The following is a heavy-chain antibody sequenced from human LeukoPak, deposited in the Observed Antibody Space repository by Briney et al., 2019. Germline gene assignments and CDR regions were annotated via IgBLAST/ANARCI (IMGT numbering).Heavy chain of an antibody. CDR2: INHSGST. Sequence: SETLSLTCAVYGGSFSGYYWSWIRQPPGKGLEWIGEINHSGSTNYNPSLKSRVTISVDTSKNQFSLKLSSVTAADTAVYYCARSRRAKYCSSTSCYPFDYWGQGTLVTVSS. CDR3: ARSRRAKYCSSTSCYPFDY. V-gene: IGHV4-34*01. J-gene: IGHJ4*02. CDR1: GGSFSGYY. D-gene: IGHD2-2*01.